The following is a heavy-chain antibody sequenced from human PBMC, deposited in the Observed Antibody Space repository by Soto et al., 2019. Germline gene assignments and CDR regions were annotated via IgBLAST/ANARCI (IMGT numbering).Heavy chain of an antibody. CDR1: GYTFSTFG. V-gene: IGHV1-18*01. CDR3: ARVALDLEWITSPFDY. J-gene: IGHJ4*02. CDR2: ISAANGDA. Sequence: QVQLVQSGAEVRKPGASVKVSCKASGYTFSTFGITWVRQAPGPGLEWMGWISAANGDAYYGEKFRDRGTLTTDTSTGTAYMELRSLRSDDTAVYSCARVALDLEWITSPFDYRGEGTLVTVSS. D-gene: IGHD3-16*01.